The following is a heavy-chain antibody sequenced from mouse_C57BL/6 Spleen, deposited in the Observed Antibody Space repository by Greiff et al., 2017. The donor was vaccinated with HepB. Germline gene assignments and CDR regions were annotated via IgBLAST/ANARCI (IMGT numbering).Heavy chain of an antibody. CDR3: TRDNSNYFAY. D-gene: IGHD2-5*01. V-gene: IGHV5-9-1*02. Sequence: DVHLVESGEGLVKPGGSLKLSCAASGFTFSSYAMSWVRQTPEKRLEWVAYISSGGDYIYYADTVKGRFTISRDNARNTLYLQMSSLKSEDTAMYYCTRDNSNYFAYWGQGTLVTVSA. CDR1: GFTFSSYA. J-gene: IGHJ3*01. CDR2: ISSGGDYI.